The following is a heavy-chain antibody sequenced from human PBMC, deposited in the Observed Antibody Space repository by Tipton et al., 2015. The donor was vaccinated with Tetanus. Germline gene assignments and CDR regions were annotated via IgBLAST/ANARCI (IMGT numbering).Heavy chain of an antibody. D-gene: IGHD3-10*01. CDR2: ISSGSSYI. Sequence: GSLRLSCEGSGFTFSSYSMNWVRQAPGKGLEWVAFISSGSSYIYYADSVKGRFTVSRDNAKKALYLQMDSLRVEDTAVYYCAREGGVLWFGEFLRSLSSYDYWGQGTLVTVSS. CDR1: GFTFSSYS. J-gene: IGHJ4*02. CDR3: AREGGVLWFGEFLRSLSSYDY. V-gene: IGHV3-21*01.